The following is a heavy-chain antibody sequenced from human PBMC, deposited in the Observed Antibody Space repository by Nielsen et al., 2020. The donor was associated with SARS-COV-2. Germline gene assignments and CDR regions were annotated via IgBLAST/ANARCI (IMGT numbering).Heavy chain of an antibody. V-gene: IGHV3-53*01. CDR1: GFTVSRYN. D-gene: IGHD6-19*01. CDR2: IYSDGST. Sequence: GGSLRLSCAAPGFTVSRYNMNWVRQAPGKGLEWVSIIYSDGSTYYAGSVKGRLTISRDNSKNTLYLQMNSLRVDDTAVYYCAKDSEVAGYDHWGQGTLVTVSS. J-gene: IGHJ4*02. CDR3: AKDSEVAGYDH.